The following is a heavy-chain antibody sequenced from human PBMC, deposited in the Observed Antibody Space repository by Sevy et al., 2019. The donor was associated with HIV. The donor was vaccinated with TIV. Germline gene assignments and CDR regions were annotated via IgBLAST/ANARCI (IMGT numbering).Heavy chain of an antibody. CDR1: GYTFTSYD. D-gene: IGHD6-13*01. V-gene: IGHV1-8*01. CDR3: ARGGGYSSSWYPGRDYYYYGMDV. Sequence: GPVKVSCKASGYTFTSYDINWVRQATGQGLEWMGWMNPNSGNTGYAQKFQGRVTMTRNTSISTAYMELISLRSEDTAVYYCARGGGYSSSWYPGRDYYYYGMDVWGQGTTVTVSS. CDR2: MNPNSGNT. J-gene: IGHJ6*02.